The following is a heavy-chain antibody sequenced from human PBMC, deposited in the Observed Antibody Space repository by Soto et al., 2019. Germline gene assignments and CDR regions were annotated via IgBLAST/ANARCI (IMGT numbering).Heavy chain of an antibody. J-gene: IGHJ4*02. D-gene: IGHD6-6*01. CDR1: GGSFSGYY. V-gene: IGHV4-34*01. Sequence: SETLSLTCAVYGGSFSGYYWSWIRQPPGKRREWSGEINHSGSTNYNPSLKSRVTISVDTSKNQFSLKLSSVTAADTAVYYCARVLTRASLTSGPDYWGQGTLVTVSS. CDR3: ARVLTRASLTSGPDY. CDR2: INHSGST.